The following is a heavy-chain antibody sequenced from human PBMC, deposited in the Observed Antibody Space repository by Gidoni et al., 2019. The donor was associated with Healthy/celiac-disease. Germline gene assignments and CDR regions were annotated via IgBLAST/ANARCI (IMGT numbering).Heavy chain of an antibody. CDR2: ISYDGSTK. CDR1: GFTFSSYG. Sequence: QVQLVESGGGVVQPGRSLRLSCAASGFTFSSYGMLWARQAPGKGLEWVAVISYDGSTKYSADSVKGRFPISRDNSKNTLYLQMNSLRAEDTAVYYCARPQLRYCSSTSCQKSDAFDIWGQGTMVTVSS. D-gene: IGHD2-2*01. J-gene: IGHJ3*02. V-gene: IGHV3-30*03. CDR3: ARPQLRYCSSTSCQKSDAFDI.